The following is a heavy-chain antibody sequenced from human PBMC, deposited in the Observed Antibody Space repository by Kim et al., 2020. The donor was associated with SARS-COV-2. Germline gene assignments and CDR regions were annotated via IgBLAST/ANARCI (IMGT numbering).Heavy chain of an antibody. CDR3: ACSSGEQRVHY. D-gene: IGHD6-6*01. V-gene: IGHV4-34*01. J-gene: IGHJ4*02. Sequence: SETLSLTCAVYGGCFSGYYWSWNRQPPGKGLEWIVEINHSGRTNDIPSLKSRVTISVDTSKNQLSLKLSSVTAADTAVYYGACSSGEQRVHYWGQGTRV. CDR2: INHSGRT. CDR1: GGCFSGYY.